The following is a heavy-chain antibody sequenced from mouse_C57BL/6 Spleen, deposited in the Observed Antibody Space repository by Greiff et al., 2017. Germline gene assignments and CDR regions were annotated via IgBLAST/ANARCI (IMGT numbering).Heavy chain of an antibody. D-gene: IGHD1-1*01. CDR1: GVTFTDYY. CDR2: VYPYNGGT. V-gene: IGHV1-36*01. J-gene: IGHJ4*01. Sequence: EVMLVESGPVLVKPGPSVKISCKASGVTFTDYYMHWVKQSHGQSLEWIGLVYPYNGGTSYNQKFKGKATLTVDTSSSTAYMELNSLTSEDSAVYYCARSLITTVSDAMDYWGQGTSVTVSS. CDR3: ARSLITTVSDAMDY.